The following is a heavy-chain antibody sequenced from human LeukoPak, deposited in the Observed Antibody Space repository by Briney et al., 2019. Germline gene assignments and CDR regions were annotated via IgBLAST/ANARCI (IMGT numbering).Heavy chain of an antibody. CDR3: ARRGYSYGSRGAFDI. CDR1: GGSISSYY. D-gene: IGHD5-18*01. V-gene: IGHV4-59*01. CDR2: IYYSGST. J-gene: IGHJ3*02. Sequence: SETLSLTCTVSGGSISSYYWSWIRQPPGKGLEGIGYIYYSGSTNYNPSLKSRVTISVDTSKNQFSLKLSSVTAADTAVYYCARRGYSYGSRGAFDIWGQGTMVTVSS.